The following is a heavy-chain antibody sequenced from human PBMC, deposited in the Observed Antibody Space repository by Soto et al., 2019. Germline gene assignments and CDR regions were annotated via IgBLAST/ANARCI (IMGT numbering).Heavy chain of an antibody. CDR3: ARDNSNYVRSNWFDP. D-gene: IGHD1-7*01. Sequence: QVQLVQSGAEVKKPGASVKVTCTASGYTFKSFGVSWVRQAPGQGLEWMGWISGYSGNTNYEQKFQGRITLTTDTSTSTAYMELRSLRSDDTAIYYCARDNSNYVRSNWFDPWGQGSLVSVSS. CDR2: ISGYSGNT. V-gene: IGHV1-18*01. CDR1: GYTFKSFG. J-gene: IGHJ5*02.